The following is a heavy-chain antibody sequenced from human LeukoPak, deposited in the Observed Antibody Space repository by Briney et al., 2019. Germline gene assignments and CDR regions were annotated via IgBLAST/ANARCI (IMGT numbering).Heavy chain of an antibody. CDR2: INPNSGGT. D-gene: IGHD3-22*01. Sequence: ASVKVSCKASGYTFTGYYMHWVRQAPGQGLEWMGWINPNSGGTNYAQKFQGRVTMTTDTPTSTGYMEVRSLTSDDTAVYYCTRVDLYWDSSGYSQAANDHWGQGTLVIVSS. J-gene: IGHJ4*02. CDR3: TRVDLYWDSSGYSQAANDH. CDR1: GYTFTGYY. V-gene: IGHV1-2*02.